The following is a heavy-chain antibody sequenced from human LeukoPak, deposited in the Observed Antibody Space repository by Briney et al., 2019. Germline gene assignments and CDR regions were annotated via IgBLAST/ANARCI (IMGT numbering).Heavy chain of an antibody. V-gene: IGHV3-30*02. D-gene: IGHD3-16*01. CDR1: GFTFSDYY. J-gene: IGHJ4*02. CDR2: IRYDGSQK. Sequence: GGSLRLSCAASGFTFSDYYMSWIRQAPGKGLEWVAFIRYDGSQKSYADSVKGRFTISRDNSKNTLYLQMNSLRVDDTAVYYCVKEGGLMIRRYYFDYWGQGTLVTVSS. CDR3: VKEGGLMIRRYYFDY.